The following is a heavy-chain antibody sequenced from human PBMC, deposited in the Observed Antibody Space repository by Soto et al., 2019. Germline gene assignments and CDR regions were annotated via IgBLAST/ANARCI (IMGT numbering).Heavy chain of an antibody. CDR1: GFTFDDYA. Sequence: GGSLRLSCAASGFTFDDYAMHWVRQAPGKGLEWVSGISWNSGSIGYADSVKGRFTISRDNAKNSLYLQMNSLRSEDTAVYYCARDRHSKSYYFDYWGQGTLVTVSS. D-gene: IGHD4-4*01. CDR3: ARDRHSKSYYFDY. CDR2: ISWNSGSI. V-gene: IGHV3-9*01. J-gene: IGHJ4*02.